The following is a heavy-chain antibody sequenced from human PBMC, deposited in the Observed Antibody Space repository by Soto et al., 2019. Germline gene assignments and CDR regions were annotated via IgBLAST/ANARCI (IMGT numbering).Heavy chain of an antibody. V-gene: IGHV4-61*01. CDR1: GDSVSSGSYY. D-gene: IGHD2-8*02. Sequence: QVQLQESGPGLVKASETLSLTCTVSGDSVSSGSYYWSWIRQPPGRGLEWVGYIYDSGSTNYNPSLKSRVTISVDTSKNQFSLKLSSVTAADTAVYYCARGLRGGLTVLDYWGQGTLVTVSS. CDR3: ARGLRGGLTVLDY. CDR2: IYDSGST. J-gene: IGHJ4*02.